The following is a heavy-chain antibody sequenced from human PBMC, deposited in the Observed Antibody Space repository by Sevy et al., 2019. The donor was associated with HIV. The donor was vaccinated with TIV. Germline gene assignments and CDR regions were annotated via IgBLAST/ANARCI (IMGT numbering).Heavy chain of an antibody. Sequence: ASVKVSCKASGYTFTDYYLHWLRQAPGQGLEWMGWINPNTGATNYAQKFKGRVTMTRDTSMSTAFMDLTRLRSDDTAFYYCAKLLIVVDDGFDVWGQGTMVTVSS. CDR2: INPNTGAT. D-gene: IGHD3-22*01. J-gene: IGHJ3*01. CDR3: AKLLIVVDDGFDV. V-gene: IGHV1-2*02. CDR1: GYTFTDYY.